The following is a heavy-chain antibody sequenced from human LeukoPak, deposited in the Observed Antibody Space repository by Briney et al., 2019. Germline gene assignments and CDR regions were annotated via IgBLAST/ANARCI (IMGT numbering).Heavy chain of an antibody. Sequence: SETLSLTPTVSGGSISSSNYWGWTRQPPGKGLEWFGSIYYSGNTYYNPSLKSRVAISVDTSKNLFSLMLSSVTAADTAVYYCARHLRYFDWLSTFDYWGQGTLVTVAS. V-gene: IGHV4-39*01. CDR3: ARHLRYFDWLSTFDY. J-gene: IGHJ4*02. CDR1: GGSISSSNY. CDR2: IYYSGNT. D-gene: IGHD3-9*01.